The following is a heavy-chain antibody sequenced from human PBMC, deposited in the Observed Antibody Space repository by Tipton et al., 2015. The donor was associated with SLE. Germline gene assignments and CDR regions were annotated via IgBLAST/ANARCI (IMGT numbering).Heavy chain of an antibody. D-gene: IGHD1-7*01. J-gene: IGHJ6*02. Sequence: SLRLSCAASGFTFNSYAMCWVRQAPGKGLEWVSAISGSGGSTYYVDSVKGRFTISRDNSKNTLYLQMNSLRAEDTAVYYCARSTGWWNYGGGMDVWGQGTTVTVSS. V-gene: IGHV3-23*01. CDR2: ISGSGGST. CDR1: GFTFNSYA. CDR3: ARSTGWWNYGGGMDV.